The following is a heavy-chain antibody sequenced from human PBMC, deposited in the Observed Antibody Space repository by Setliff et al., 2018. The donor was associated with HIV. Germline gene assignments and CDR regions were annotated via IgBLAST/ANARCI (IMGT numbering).Heavy chain of an antibody. CDR2: IYYTGNT. Sequence: SETLSLTCTVSGGSISSYYWSWIRQPPGKGLEWIGYIYYTGNTDYNPSLKSRVTISVDTSKSQFSLKLNSVTATDTALYYCASHYPRSDDAFDIWGQGTMVTVSS. CDR3: ASHYPRSDDAFDI. CDR1: GGSISSYY. J-gene: IGHJ3*02. D-gene: IGHD6-19*01. V-gene: IGHV4-59*08.